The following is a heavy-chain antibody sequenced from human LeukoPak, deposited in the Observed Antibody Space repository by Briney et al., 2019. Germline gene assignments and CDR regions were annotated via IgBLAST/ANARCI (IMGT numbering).Heavy chain of an antibody. Sequence: GGSLRLSCAASVFTFNSYAMSWVRQAPGRGLEGVSAICGSGGSTYYADSLKGRFTISRDNSKNTLYLQMNSLRAEDTAVYYCAKGLDRGQWLSFDYWGQGTLVTVSS. CDR1: VFTFNSYA. V-gene: IGHV3-23*01. J-gene: IGHJ4*02. CDR2: ICGSGGST. D-gene: IGHD6-19*01. CDR3: AKGLDRGQWLSFDY.